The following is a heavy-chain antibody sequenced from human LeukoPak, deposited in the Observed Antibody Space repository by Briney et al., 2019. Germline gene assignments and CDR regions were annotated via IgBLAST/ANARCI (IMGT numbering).Heavy chain of an antibody. CDR3: ARNTKDIVVVVAATGYGLDY. CDR1: GGSISSYY. D-gene: IGHD2-15*01. J-gene: IGHJ4*02. Sequence: PSETLSLTCTVSGGSISSYYWSWIRQPAGKGLEWIGRIYTSGSTNYNPSLKSRVTISVDTSKNQFSLKLSSVTAADTAVYYCARNTKDIVVVVAATGYGLDYWGQGTLVTVSS. V-gene: IGHV4-4*07. CDR2: IYTSGST.